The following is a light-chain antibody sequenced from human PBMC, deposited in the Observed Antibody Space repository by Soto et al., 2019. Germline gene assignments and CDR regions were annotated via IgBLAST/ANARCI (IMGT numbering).Light chain of an antibody. Sequence: DIQITQLPPSLSASVRDIFPITSQASEHIYNYFNWYQQIPGKAPKLLIYDASNLAAGGPSRFSGSGSGTAFSFAISGLQPDDVATYYCQQYDSLPLTFGGGTK. J-gene: IGKJ4*01. CDR2: DAS. V-gene: IGKV1-33*01. CDR3: QQYDSLPLT. CDR1: EHIYNY.